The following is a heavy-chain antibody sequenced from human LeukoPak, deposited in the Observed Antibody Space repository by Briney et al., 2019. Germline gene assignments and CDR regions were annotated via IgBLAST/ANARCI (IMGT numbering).Heavy chain of an antibody. D-gene: IGHD6-13*01. J-gene: IGHJ3*02. CDR2: IKSKTDGGTT. CDR1: GFTFSNAW. Sequence: GGSLRLSCAASGFTFSNAWMSWVRQAPGKGLEWVGRIKSKTDGGTTDYAAPVKGRFTISRDDSKNTLYLQMNSLKTEDTAVYYCTTWLRYSSSWYNWGAFDIWGQGTMVTVSS. CDR3: TTWLRYSSSWYNWGAFDI. V-gene: IGHV3-15*01.